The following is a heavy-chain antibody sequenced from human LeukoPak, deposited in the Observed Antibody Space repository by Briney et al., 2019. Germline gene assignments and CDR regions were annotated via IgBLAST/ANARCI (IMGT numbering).Heavy chain of an antibody. Sequence: GGSLRVSCAASGFTFDDYAMHWVRQAPGKGLEWVSGISWNSGSIGYADSVKGRFTISRDNAKNSLYLQMNSLRAEDTALYYCAKDMGITMVRGVIGFDYWGQGTLVTVSS. J-gene: IGHJ4*02. CDR1: GFTFDDYA. CDR3: AKDMGITMVRGVIGFDY. CDR2: ISWNSGSI. D-gene: IGHD3-10*01. V-gene: IGHV3-9*01.